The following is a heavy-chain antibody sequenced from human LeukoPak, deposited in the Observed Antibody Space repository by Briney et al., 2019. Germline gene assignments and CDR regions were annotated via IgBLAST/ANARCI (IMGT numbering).Heavy chain of an antibody. Sequence: ASVKVSCKASGYIFTDYYMHWVRQAPGQGLEWMGWINPNSGGTNYAQKFQGRVTMTRDTSISTAYMELSRLRSDDTAVYYCASTPLRFLEWWGFDPWGQGTLVTVSS. D-gene: IGHD3-3*01. CDR2: INPNSGGT. CDR3: ASTPLRFLEWWGFDP. J-gene: IGHJ5*02. CDR1: GYIFTDYY. V-gene: IGHV1-2*02.